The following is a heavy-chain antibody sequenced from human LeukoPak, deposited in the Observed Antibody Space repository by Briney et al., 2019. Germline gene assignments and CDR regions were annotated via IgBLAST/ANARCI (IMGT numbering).Heavy chain of an antibody. CDR3: AREYSGYDYHFDY. J-gene: IGHJ4*02. CDR1: GGSFSGYY. V-gene: IGHV4-34*01. CDR2: INHSGST. D-gene: IGHD5-12*01. Sequence: SETLSLTCAVYGGSFSGYYWSWIRQPPGKGLEWIGEINHSGSTNYNPSLKSRVTISVDTSKNQFSLKLSSVTAADTAVYYCAREYSGYDYHFDYWGQGTLVTVSS.